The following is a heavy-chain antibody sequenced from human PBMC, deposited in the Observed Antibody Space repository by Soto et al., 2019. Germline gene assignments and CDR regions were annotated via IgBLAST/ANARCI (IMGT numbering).Heavy chain of an antibody. CDR1: GGSLSGYY. J-gene: IGHJ4*02. V-gene: IGHV4-34*01. CDR2: INHSGST. Sequence: QVQLQQWGAGLLKPSETLSLTCAVYGGSLSGYYWNWIRQPPGKGLEWIGEINHSGSTNYNPSLKSRVTISVDTYKNQFSLKLSSVTAADTAVYYCARGWGRIFDYWGQGMLVTVSS. D-gene: IGHD7-27*01. CDR3: ARGWGRIFDY.